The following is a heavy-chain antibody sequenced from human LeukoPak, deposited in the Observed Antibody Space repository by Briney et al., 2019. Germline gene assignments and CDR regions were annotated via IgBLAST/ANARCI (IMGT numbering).Heavy chain of an antibody. CDR1: GGSISSSVYY. CDR2: IYYSGST. D-gene: IGHD3-16*01. J-gene: IGHJ6*02. V-gene: IGHV4-39*01. Sequence: PSETLSLTCTVSGGSISSSVYYWGWIRQPPGKGLEWIGNIYYSGSTYYNPSLKSRVTISVDTPKDQFSLKLSSVTAADTAVYYCARTLGVPRYYYYYGMDVWGQGTTVTVSS. CDR3: ARTLGVPRYYYYYGMDV.